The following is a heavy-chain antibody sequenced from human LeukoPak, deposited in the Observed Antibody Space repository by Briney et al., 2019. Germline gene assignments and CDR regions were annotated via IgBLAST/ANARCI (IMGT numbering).Heavy chain of an antibody. D-gene: IGHD6-13*01. CDR2: SSSSDDGK. CDR3: ARGHSSSWMSEIDY. Sequence: PGGSLRLSCTASGLSLNNYAMSWVRQVPGKGLEWVSASSSSDDGKWYAESVRGRFTISRDTSKNTVYLQMNSLRAEDTAVYYCARGHSSSWMSEIDYWGQGTLVTVSS. CDR1: GLSLNNYA. J-gene: IGHJ4*02. V-gene: IGHV3-23*01.